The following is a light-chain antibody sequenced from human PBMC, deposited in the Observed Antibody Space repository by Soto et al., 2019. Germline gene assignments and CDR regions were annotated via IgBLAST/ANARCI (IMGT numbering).Light chain of an antibody. CDR3: QQYNHWPSMT. Sequence: EIVMTQSPATLSVSPGERATLSCRASQSVSSYLAWYQQKPGQAPRLLIYGASTRATGIPARCSGSGSGTEFTLTITRLQSEYFAVSYCQQYNHWPSMTLGQGTKVKIK. CDR1: QSVSSY. V-gene: IGKV3-15*01. CDR2: GAS. J-gene: IGKJ1*01.